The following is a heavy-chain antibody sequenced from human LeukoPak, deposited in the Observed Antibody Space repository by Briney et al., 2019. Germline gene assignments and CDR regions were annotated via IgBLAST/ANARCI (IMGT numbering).Heavy chain of an antibody. Sequence: GESLKISCRGSGCTFTSYWIGWVRQMPGKGLEWMALIYPGDSHIRYSPSFQGQVRISADKSTSTAYLQWSSLKAADTAMYYCVTGSSPFFYYMDVWGIGTAVTVSS. J-gene: IGHJ6*03. D-gene: IGHD6-13*01. CDR2: IYPGDSHI. CDR1: GCTFTSYW. V-gene: IGHV5-51*01. CDR3: VTGSSPFFYYMDV.